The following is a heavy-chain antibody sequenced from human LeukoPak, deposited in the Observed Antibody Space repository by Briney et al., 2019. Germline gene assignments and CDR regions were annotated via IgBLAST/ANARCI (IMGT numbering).Heavy chain of an antibody. V-gene: IGHV4-59*08. CDR3: ARHHLGDYLDY. J-gene: IGHJ4*02. CDR2: IYYSGST. Sequence: SETLSLTCTVSSGSISSYYWSWIRQPPGKGLEWIGYIYYSGSTNYNPSLKSRVTISVDTSKNQFSLKLSSVTAADRAIYYCARHHLGDYLDYWGQGTLVTVSS. CDR1: SGSISSYY.